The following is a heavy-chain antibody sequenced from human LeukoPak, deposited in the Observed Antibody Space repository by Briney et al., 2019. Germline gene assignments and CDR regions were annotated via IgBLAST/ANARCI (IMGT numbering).Heavy chain of an antibody. CDR1: GLILKIYS. D-gene: IGHD3-16*01. Sequence: AGGSQRLSRAACGLILKIYSMNWVPQAPGRGRGEVSYISNIGSTIYYADSVKGRFTISRDNAKSSLYLQMNSLRAEDTAVYYCARGKLKPFLTTDWGSYPSPNWFDPWGQGTLVTVSS. J-gene: IGHJ5*02. V-gene: IGHV3-48*04. CDR3: ARGKLKPFLTTDWGSYPSPNWFDP. CDR2: ISNIGSTI.